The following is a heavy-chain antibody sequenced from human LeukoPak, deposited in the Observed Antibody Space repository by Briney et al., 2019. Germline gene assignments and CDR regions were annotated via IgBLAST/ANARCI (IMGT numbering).Heavy chain of an antibody. D-gene: IGHD6-13*01. V-gene: IGHV4-38-2*02. CDR1: GYSISSGYY. CDR2: LSHSGSS. J-gene: IGHJ4*02. Sequence: PSETLSLTCTVSGYSISSGYYWDWIRQPPGKGLEWIGTLSHSGSSYYNPSLKSRVTISVDTSKNQFSLNLSSVTAADTAVYYCARGSGSSWYFYFDYWGQGTLVTVSS. CDR3: ARGSGSSWYFYFDY.